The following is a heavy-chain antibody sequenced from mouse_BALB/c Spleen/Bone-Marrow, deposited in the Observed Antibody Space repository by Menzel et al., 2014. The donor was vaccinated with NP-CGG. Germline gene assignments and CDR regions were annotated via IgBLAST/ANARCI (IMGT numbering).Heavy chain of an antibody. CDR3: ARRTAYALYY. V-gene: IGHV5-12-1*01. D-gene: IGHD1-2*01. CDR2: ISNGGGST. Sequence: EVQGVESGGGLVKPGGSLKLSCAASGFAFSSYDMSWVRQTPEKRLEWVAYISNGGGSTYFPDNVKGRFTISRDNAKNTLYLQMSRLNSEDTAMYYCARRTAYALYYWCQGTPVTVSS. CDR1: GFAFSSYD. J-gene: IGHJ4*01.